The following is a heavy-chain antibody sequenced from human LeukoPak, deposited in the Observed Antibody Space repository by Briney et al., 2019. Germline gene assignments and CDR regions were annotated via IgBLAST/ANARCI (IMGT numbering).Heavy chain of an antibody. D-gene: IGHD3-10*01. V-gene: IGHV5-51*01. J-gene: IGHJ3*02. CDR2: IYSGDSGT. CDR3: ARRERSLWFGGLLAVGAFDI. Sequence: GESLKISGKSSGYSFTSYWIGWVRQMRGKGLEWRGIIYSGDSGTTYSPSFQGQVTTSADKSISTAYLQWSSLKASDTAMYHCARRERSLWFGGLLAVGAFDIWGQGTMVTVSS. CDR1: GYSFTSYW.